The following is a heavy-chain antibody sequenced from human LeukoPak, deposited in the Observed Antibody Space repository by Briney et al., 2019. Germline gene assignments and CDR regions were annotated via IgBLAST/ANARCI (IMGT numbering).Heavy chain of an antibody. CDR1: VGSISSGGYS. CDR2: IYHSGST. V-gene: IGHV4-30-2*01. D-gene: IGHD4-17*01. Sequence: PSQTLSLTCAVSVGSISSGGYSWSWIRQPPGKGLGWVGYIYHSGSTYYNPSLKSRVTISVDRSKNQFSLKLSSVTAADTAVYYCAMTTAVTTSYYYGMDVWGKGTTVTVSS. CDR3: AMTTAVTTSYYYGMDV. J-gene: IGHJ6*04.